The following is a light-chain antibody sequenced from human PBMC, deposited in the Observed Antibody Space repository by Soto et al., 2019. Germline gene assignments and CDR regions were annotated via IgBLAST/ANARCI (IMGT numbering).Light chain of an antibody. V-gene: IGKV3-15*01. CDR1: QSVSSK. J-gene: IGKJ4*01. Sequence: ETVMTQSPATLSLSPGERATLSCRASQSVSSKLVWYHQKPGQAPRFLIYGASTRATGIPARFRGSGSGTEFTLTIDSLQSEDFAVYYCRQYNDWPPAFGGGTKVEIK. CDR3: RQYNDWPPA. CDR2: GAS.